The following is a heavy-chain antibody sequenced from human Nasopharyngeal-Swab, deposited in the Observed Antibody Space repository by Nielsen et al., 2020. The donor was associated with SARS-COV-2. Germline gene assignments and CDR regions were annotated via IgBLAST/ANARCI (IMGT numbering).Heavy chain of an antibody. CDR1: GYTFTDYG. V-gene: IGHV1-18*01. CDR3: ARERRGGYHDAFDI. Sequence: ASVKVSCKASGYTFTDYGISWVRQASGQGLEWMGWLSAYNGNTNYAQRVQGRVTMTTDTSTITAYMELRSLRSDDTAVYYCARERRGGYHDAFDIWGQGTMVTVSS. CDR2: LSAYNGNT. D-gene: IGHD2-15*01. J-gene: IGHJ3*02.